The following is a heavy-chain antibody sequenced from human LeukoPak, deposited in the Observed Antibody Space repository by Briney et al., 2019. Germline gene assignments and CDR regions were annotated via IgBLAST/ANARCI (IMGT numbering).Heavy chain of an antibody. J-gene: IGHJ4*02. D-gene: IGHD3-22*01. V-gene: IGHV3-21*01. CDR3: ARARYDSSGYYPLGDY. CDR1: GFTFSSYS. CDR2: ITRSSNYL. Sequence: GGSLRLSCAASGFTFSSYSVIWVRRTPGKGLEWVASITRSSNYLYYADSLKGRFTISRDNAKNSLYLQMNSLRAEDTAVYYCARARYDSSGYYPLGDYWGQGTLVTVSS.